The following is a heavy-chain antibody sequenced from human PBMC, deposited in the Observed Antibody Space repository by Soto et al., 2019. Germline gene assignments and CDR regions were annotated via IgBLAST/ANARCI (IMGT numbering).Heavy chain of an antibody. J-gene: IGHJ6*02. Sequence: QVQLVQSGAEVVKPGASVKVSCKASGYTFTSYHINWVRQATGHGHEWMGWMNPDTGDAGYTQSFQGRVTLTRNTSISTAYLELRSLTSDDTAVYYCARRGTVLRGVISLWGQGTTVTVSS. CDR2: MNPDTGDA. CDR1: GYTFTSYH. CDR3: ARRGTVLRGVISL. V-gene: IGHV1-8*01. D-gene: IGHD3-10*01.